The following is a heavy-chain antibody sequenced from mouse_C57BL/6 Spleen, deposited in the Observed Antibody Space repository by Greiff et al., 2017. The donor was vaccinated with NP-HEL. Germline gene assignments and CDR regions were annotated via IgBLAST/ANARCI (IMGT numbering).Heavy chain of an antibody. V-gene: IGHV5-9*01. CDR3: ARQSYYGSSPYWYFDV. CDR2: ISGGGGNT. Sequence: EVQLVESGGGLVKPGGSLKLSCAASGFTFSSYTMSWVRQTPEKRLEWVATISGGGGNTYYPDSVKGRFTISRDNAKNTLYLQMSSLRSEDTALYYGARQSYYGSSPYWYFDVWGTGTTVTVSS. CDR1: GFTFSSYT. J-gene: IGHJ1*03. D-gene: IGHD1-1*01.